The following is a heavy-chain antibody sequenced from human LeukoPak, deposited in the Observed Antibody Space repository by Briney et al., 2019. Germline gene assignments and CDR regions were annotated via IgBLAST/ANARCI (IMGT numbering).Heavy chain of an antibody. CDR3: AREADGGKGPNLDY. V-gene: IGHV4-59*01. CDR1: GGSISSYY. Sequence: SETLSLTCTVSGGSISSYYWSWIRQPPGKGLEWIGYIYYSGSTNYNPSLKSRVTISVDTSKNQFSLKLSSVTAADTAVYYCAREADGGKGPNLDYWGQGILVTVSS. D-gene: IGHD4-23*01. J-gene: IGHJ4*02. CDR2: IYYSGST.